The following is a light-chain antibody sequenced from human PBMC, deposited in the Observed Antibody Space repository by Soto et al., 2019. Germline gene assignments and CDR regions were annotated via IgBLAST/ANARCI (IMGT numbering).Light chain of an antibody. CDR2: LGS. Sequence: EIVITHSVLSMPVTSRYPASISCGSRQSLQFSNGYNFLHWYLQKPGQSPQLLIYLGSNRASGVPDRISGSGSGTDFTLKISRVEAEDVGVYYCMQALQTPFTFGPGTKVDTK. CDR1: QSLQFSNGYNF. J-gene: IGKJ3*01. CDR3: MQALQTPFT. V-gene: IGKV2-28*01.